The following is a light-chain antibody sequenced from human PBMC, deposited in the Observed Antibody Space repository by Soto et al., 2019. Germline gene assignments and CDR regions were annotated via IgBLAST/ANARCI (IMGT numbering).Light chain of an antibody. Sequence: DIQMTQSPSSLSASVGDRGPITSLASQSISSYLHWYQQKPGKAPKLLIYAASSLQSGVPSRFSGSGSGTDFTLTISSLQPDDFATYYCQQYNSYSRTFGQGTKVDIK. CDR1: QSISSY. V-gene: IGKV1-39*01. CDR3: QQYNSYSRT. J-gene: IGKJ1*01. CDR2: AAS.